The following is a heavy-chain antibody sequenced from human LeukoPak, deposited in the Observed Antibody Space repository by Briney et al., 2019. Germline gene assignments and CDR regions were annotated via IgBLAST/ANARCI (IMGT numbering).Heavy chain of an antibody. CDR2: MKQDGSEK. Sequence: GGSLRLSCAASGFTIRSYWMTWVRQAPGKGLEWVANMKQDGSEKYYVDSVKGRFTISRDNARKSLFLQMNSLRAEDTAVYYCARDGVTSSVVYWGQGTLVTVSS. D-gene: IGHD2-21*02. V-gene: IGHV3-7*01. CDR1: GFTIRSYW. J-gene: IGHJ4*02. CDR3: ARDGVTSSVVY.